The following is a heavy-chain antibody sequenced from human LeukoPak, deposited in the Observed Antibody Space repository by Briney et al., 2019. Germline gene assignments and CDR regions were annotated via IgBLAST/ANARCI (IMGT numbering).Heavy chain of an antibody. D-gene: IGHD6-13*01. CDR1: GGSISSSSYY. CDR2: IYYSGST. J-gene: IGHJ4*02. Sequence: PSETLSLTCTVSGGSISSSSYYWGWIRQPPGKGLEWIGSIYYSGSTYYNPSLKSRVTISVDTSKNQFSLKLSSVTAADTAVYYCASYRIAAAGTIDDYWGQGTLVTVSS. CDR3: ASYRIAAAGTIDDY. V-gene: IGHV4-39*01.